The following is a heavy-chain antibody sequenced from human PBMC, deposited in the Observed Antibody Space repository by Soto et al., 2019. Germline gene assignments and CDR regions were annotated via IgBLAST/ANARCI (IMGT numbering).Heavy chain of an antibody. CDR2: ISGSGGNT. J-gene: IGHJ5*02. D-gene: IGHD3-10*01. Sequence: EVQLLESGGGLVQPGGSLRLSCAASRFTFSTYGMSWVRQAPGKGLEWVSDISGSGGNTYYADSVKGRFTISRDNSKNTLYPQMNSLRAEDTAVYYCAKSAMIRGGGWFDPWGQGTLVTVSS. V-gene: IGHV3-23*01. CDR1: RFTFSTYG. CDR3: AKSAMIRGGGWFDP.